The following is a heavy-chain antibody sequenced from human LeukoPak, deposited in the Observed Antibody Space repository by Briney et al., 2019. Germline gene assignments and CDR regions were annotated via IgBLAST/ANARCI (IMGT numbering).Heavy chain of an antibody. CDR1: GGSFSGYY. Sequence: SETLSLTCAGYGGSFSGYYWNWIRQPPGKGLEWIGEVNHSGSTNYNPSLKSRVTISVDTSKNQFSLKLSSVTAADTAVYYCARPGYSSGWYLRDYYYMDVWGKGTTVTIPS. J-gene: IGHJ6*03. CDR2: VNHSGST. CDR3: ARPGYSSGWYLRDYYYMDV. D-gene: IGHD6-19*01. V-gene: IGHV4-34*01.